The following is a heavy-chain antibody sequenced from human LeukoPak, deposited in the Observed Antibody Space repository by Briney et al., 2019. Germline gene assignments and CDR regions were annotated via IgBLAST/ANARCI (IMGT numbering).Heavy chain of an antibody. V-gene: IGHV3-7*01. D-gene: IGHD2-2*02. J-gene: IGHJ3*02. CDR2: IKQDGSEK. CDR1: GFTISHYW. Sequence: GGSLRLSCAASGFTISHYWRSWVRQAPGKGLEWVANIKQDGSEKYYAESVKGRVTISRDNAENSLYLQMNSLRAEDTAVYYCAKFNTDPGHALDIWGQGTMVTVSS. CDR3: AKFNTDPGHALDI.